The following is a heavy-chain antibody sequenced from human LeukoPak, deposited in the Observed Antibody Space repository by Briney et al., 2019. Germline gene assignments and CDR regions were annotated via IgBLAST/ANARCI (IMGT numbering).Heavy chain of an antibody. CDR2: ISYDGSNK. D-gene: IGHD2-2*02. V-gene: IGHV3-30-3*01. Sequence: GGSLRLSCAASGFTFSSYAMHWVRQAPGKGLEWVAVISYDGSNKYYADSVKGRFTISRDNSKNTLYLQMNSLRAEDTAVYYCARDRGYCSSTSCYTYSDYWGQGTLVPSPQ. J-gene: IGHJ4*02. CDR1: GFTFSSYA. CDR3: ARDRGYCSSTSCYTYSDY.